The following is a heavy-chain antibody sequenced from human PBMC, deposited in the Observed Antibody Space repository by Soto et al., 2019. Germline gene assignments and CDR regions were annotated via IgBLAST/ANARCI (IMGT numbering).Heavy chain of an antibody. CDR3: ARDFDWNYSIAGPPGWFDP. J-gene: IGHJ5*02. D-gene: IGHD1-7*01. V-gene: IGHV1-3*01. CDR1: GYTFTSYA. CDR2: INAGNGNT. Sequence: ASVKVSCKASGYTFTSYAMHWVRQAPGQRLEWMGWINAGNGNTKYSQKFQGRVTITRDTSASTAYMELSSLRSEDTAVYYCARDFDWNYSIAGPPGWFDPWGQGTRVTVSS.